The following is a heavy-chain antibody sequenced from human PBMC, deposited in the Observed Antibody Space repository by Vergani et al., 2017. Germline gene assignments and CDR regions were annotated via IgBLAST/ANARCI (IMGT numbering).Heavy chain of an antibody. D-gene: IGHD3-10*01. V-gene: IGHV4-34*01. CDR3: ARYMVRGAVDY. CDR1: GGSFSGYY. CDR2: INHSGST. Sequence: QVQLQQWVAGLLKPSETLSLTCAVYGGSFSGYYWSWIRQPPGKGLEWIGEINHSGSTNYNPSLKSRVTISVDTSKNQFSLKLSSVTAADTAVYYCARYMVRGAVDYWGQGTLVTVST. J-gene: IGHJ4*02.